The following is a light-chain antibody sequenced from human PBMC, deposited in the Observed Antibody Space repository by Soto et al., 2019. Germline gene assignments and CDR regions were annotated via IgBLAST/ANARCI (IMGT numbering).Light chain of an antibody. Sequence: EIVLTQSPGTLSLSPGEGATLSCRASQNVASNYLAWYQQKSGQAPMLLFYAASNRATGVPGRFSGSGSGTDFTLTITRLEPEDFAVYYCQHYGNSPYTFGQGTKLEIK. CDR2: AAS. CDR3: QHYGNSPYT. CDR1: QNVASNY. J-gene: IGKJ2*01. V-gene: IGKV3-20*01.